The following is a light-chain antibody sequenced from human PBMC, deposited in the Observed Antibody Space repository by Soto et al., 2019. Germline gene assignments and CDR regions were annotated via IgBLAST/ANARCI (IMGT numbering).Light chain of an antibody. V-gene: IGLV2-14*03. CDR3: SSYTADMTYV. Sequence: QSVLTQPASVSGSPGQSITIYCIGTGSDIGSYNYVSWYQQHPGKAPTLMIYDVWARPLGVSHRFSGSKSGNTASLTISGLQGDDGADYYCSSYTADMTYVFGTGTKVTVL. CDR2: DVW. J-gene: IGLJ1*01. CDR1: GSDIGSYNY.